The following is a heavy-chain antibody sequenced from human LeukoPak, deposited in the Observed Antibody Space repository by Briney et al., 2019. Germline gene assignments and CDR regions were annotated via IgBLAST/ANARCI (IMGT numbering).Heavy chain of an antibody. J-gene: IGHJ4*02. D-gene: IGHD2-8*01. CDR3: AKDQGVNFFDY. Sequence: ASEKVSCKASGYTFTSYYMHWVRQAPGQGLEWMGIINPSGGSTSYAQKFQGRVTMTRDMSTSTVYMELSSLRAEDTAVYYCAKDQGVNFFDYWGQGTLVTVSS. CDR1: GYTFTSYY. CDR2: INPSGGST. V-gene: IGHV1-46*01.